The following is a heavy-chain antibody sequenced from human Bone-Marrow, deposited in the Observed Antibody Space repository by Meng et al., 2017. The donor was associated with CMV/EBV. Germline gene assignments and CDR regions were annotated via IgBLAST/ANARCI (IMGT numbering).Heavy chain of an antibody. V-gene: IGHV2-5*08. CDR1: GFSLSTSTMR. D-gene: IGHD2-8*01. CDR3: GHRPPPGPNRGFDP. J-gene: IGHJ5*02. CDR2: IYWTDDK. Sequence: SGPTLVKPTQTLTLTCTFSGFSLSTSTMRVSWIRQPPGKALEWLALIYWTDDKYYSPSLKSRLAIAKDASRNQVVLTMTNVDPVDTATYYCGHRPPPGPNRGFDPWGQGILVTVSS.